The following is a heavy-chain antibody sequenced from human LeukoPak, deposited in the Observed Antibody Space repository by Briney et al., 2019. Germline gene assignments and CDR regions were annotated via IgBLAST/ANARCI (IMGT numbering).Heavy chain of an antibody. CDR2: INPNSGGT. CDR1: GYTFTGYY. J-gene: IGHJ4*02. Sequence: ASVKVSCKASGYTFTGYYRHWVRQAPGQGLEWMGWINPNSGGTNYAQKFQGRVTMTRDTSISTAYMELSRLRSDDTAVYYCARKYGSGSYYYAQPFDYWGQGTLVTVSS. D-gene: IGHD3-10*01. CDR3: ARKYGSGSYYYAQPFDY. V-gene: IGHV1-2*02.